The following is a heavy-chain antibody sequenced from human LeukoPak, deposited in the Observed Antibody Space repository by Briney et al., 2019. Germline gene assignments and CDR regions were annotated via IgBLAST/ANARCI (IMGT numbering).Heavy chain of an antibody. V-gene: IGHV4-39*01. Sequence: SETLSLTCTVSGGSISSSSYYWGWIRQPPGKGLEWIGSIYYSGSTYYNPSRKSRVTISVDTSKNQFSLKLSSVTAADTAVYYCARATYSGAALPYFDYWGQGTLVTVSS. CDR2: IYYSGST. CDR1: GGSISSSSYY. D-gene: IGHD1-26*01. J-gene: IGHJ4*02. CDR3: ARATYSGAALPYFDY.